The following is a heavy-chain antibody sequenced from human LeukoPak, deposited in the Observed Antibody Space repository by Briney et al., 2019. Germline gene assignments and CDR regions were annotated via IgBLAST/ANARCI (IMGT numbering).Heavy chain of an antibody. CDR1: GFTFSSYS. CDR3: ARQLYSSGSYYAPMDV. Sequence: PGGSLRLSCAASGFTFSSYSMNWVRQAPGKGLEWVSYISSSSSTIYYADSVKGRFTISRDNAKNSLYLQMNSLRAEDTAVYYCARQLYSSGSYYAPMDVWGKGTTVTISS. D-gene: IGHD3-10*01. CDR2: ISSSSSTI. J-gene: IGHJ6*03. V-gene: IGHV3-48*01.